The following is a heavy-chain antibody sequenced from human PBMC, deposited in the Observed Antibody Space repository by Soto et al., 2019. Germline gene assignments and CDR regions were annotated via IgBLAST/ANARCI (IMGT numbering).Heavy chain of an antibody. CDR1: GFTFSTYT. CDR2: IYGSGGST. D-gene: IGHD7-27*01. CDR3: ARDLTSLGTPGDDFDY. V-gene: IGHV3-23*01. J-gene: IGHJ4*02. Sequence: PGGSLRLSCAASGFTFSTYTMNWVRQAPGKGLEWVSGIYGSGGSTFYADSVRGRFSISRDNAKNTVYLQMNSLRDDDTAVYYCARDLTSLGTPGDDFDYWGQGTLVTVSS.